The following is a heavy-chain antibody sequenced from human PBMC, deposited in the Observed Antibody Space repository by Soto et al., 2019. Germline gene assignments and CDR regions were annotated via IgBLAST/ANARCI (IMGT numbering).Heavy chain of an antibody. Sequence: LSLTCTVSGGSISSYYWSWIRQPPGKGLEWIGYIYYSGSTNYNPSLKSRVTISVDTSKNQFSLNLTSVSAADTAVYYCARLGGFYQSLDSWGQGTLVTVSS. CDR1: GGSISSYY. CDR3: ARLGGFYQSLDS. D-gene: IGHD3-22*01. V-gene: IGHV4-59*08. CDR2: IYYSGST. J-gene: IGHJ5*01.